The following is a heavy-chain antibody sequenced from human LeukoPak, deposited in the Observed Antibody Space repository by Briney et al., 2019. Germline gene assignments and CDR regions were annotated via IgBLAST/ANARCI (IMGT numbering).Heavy chain of an antibody. Sequence: SETLSLTCTVSGGSISSYYWSWIRQPPGKGPEWIGYIYYSGSTNYNPSLKSRVTISVDTSKNQFSLKLSSVTAADTAVYYCARRAVTTSQAFDIWGQGTMVTVSS. CDR3: ARRAVTTSQAFDI. CDR1: GGSISSYY. J-gene: IGHJ3*02. CDR2: IYYSGST. V-gene: IGHV4-59*08. D-gene: IGHD4-17*01.